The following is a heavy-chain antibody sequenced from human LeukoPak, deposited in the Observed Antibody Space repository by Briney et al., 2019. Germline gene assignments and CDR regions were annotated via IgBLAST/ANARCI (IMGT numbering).Heavy chain of an antibody. CDR3: ARGGGAYCGSDCHRNFDY. CDR2: IYRDGST. V-gene: IGHV3-53*01. Sequence: GGSLRLSCAASGLTVSSDYMSWVRQAPGKGLEWVSVIYRDGSTYYTNSVKGRFTISRDSSENTLYLQMNSLRAEDTAVYHCARGGGAYCGSDCHRNFDYWGQGTLVTVSS. D-gene: IGHD2-21*02. J-gene: IGHJ4*02. CDR1: GLTVSSDY.